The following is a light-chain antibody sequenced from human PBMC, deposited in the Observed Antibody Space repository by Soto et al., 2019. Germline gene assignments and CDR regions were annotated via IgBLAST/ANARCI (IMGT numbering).Light chain of an antibody. CDR2: DVS. CDR1: SSDVGGYNY. V-gene: IGLV2-11*01. CDR3: CSYAGSYTLV. J-gene: IGLJ2*01. Sequence: QSVLTQPRSVSGSPGQSVTISCTGSSSDVGGYNYVSWYQQHPGKAPKLMIYDVSKWPSGAPDRFSGSKSGNTASLTISGLQAEDEADYYCCSYAGSYTLVFGGGTKLTVL.